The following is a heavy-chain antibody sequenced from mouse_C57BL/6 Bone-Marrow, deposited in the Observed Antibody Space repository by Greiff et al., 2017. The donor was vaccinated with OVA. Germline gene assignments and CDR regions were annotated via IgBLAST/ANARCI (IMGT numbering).Heavy chain of an antibody. Sequence: VQLQQPGAELVMPGASVKLSCKASGYTFTSYWMHWVKQRPGQGLEWIGEIDPSDSYTNYNQKFKGKSTLTVDKSSSTDYMQLSSLTSEDSAVYYCARDLHWYFDVWGTGTTVTVSS. J-gene: IGHJ1*03. CDR3: ARDLHWYFDV. CDR1: GYTFTSYW. V-gene: IGHV1-69*01. CDR2: IDPSDSYT.